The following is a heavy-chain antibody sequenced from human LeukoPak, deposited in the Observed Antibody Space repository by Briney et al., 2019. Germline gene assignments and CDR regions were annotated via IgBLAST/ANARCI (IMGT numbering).Heavy chain of an antibody. CDR2: ISGNGGDT. CDR1: GFTFDNYA. V-gene: IGHV3-43*02. J-gene: IGHJ4*02. Sequence: PGGSLRLSCAASGFTFDNYAMHWVRQTPGKGLEWLSLISGNGGDTYYADSVQGRFTISRDNSKNSLYLQMNSLRDEDTAVYYCARDLTGLQFNYWGQGTLVTVSS. CDR3: ARDLTGLQFNY. D-gene: IGHD5-24*01.